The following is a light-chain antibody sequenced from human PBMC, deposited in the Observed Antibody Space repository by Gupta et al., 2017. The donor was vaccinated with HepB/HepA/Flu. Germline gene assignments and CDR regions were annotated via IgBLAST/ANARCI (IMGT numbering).Light chain of an antibody. J-gene: IGKJ4*01. V-gene: IGKV1-9*01. CDR3: QQLSAYPPT. CDR2: SAS. CDR1: QGIDSY. Sequence: DIQLTQSPSFLSASVGDRVTITCRASQGIDSYLVWYQQKPGKAPKVLIFSASTLQSGVPSRFSGSRSGTEFILTISILQPEDFATSYCQQLSAYPPTFGGGTKVEI.